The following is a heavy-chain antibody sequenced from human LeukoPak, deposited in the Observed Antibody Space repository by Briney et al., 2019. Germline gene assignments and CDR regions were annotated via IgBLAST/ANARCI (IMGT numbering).Heavy chain of an antibody. J-gene: IGHJ4*02. CDR1: GFTFSSYA. D-gene: IGHD2-15*01. CDR3: ARDSWAARAF. CDR2: ISYDGSNK. V-gene: IGHV3-30-3*01. Sequence: SCKASGFTFSSYAMHWVRQAPGKGLEWVAVISYDGSNKYYADSVKGRFTISRDNSKNTLYLQMNSLRAEDTAVYYCARDSWAARAFWGQGTLVTVSS.